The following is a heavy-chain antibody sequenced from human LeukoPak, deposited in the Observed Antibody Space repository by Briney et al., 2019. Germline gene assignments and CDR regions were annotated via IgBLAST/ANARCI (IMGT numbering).Heavy chain of an antibody. Sequence: GGSLRLSCAASGFTFSNYAMSWVRQAPGKGLEWVSVIIGSSGSTFYADSVKGRFTIFRDNSKNTLYLQMNSLRAEDTAVYYGAKGGYDYVEIAYFDYWGQGTLVTVSS. V-gene: IGHV3-23*01. CDR3: AKGGYDYVEIAYFDY. CDR2: IIGSSGST. J-gene: IGHJ4*02. CDR1: GFTFSNYA. D-gene: IGHD5-12*01.